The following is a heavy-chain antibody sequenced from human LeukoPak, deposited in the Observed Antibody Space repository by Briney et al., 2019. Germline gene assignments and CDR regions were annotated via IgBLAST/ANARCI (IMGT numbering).Heavy chain of an antibody. J-gene: IGHJ4*02. Sequence: SETLSLTCTVSGGSINSYYWSWIRQPPGKGLEWIGYIYYSGSTNYNPSLKSRVTISVDTSKNQFSLKLSSVTAADTAVYYCARVSVRGVIGYWGQGTLVTVSS. CDR2: IYYSGST. CDR3: ARVSVRGVIGY. D-gene: IGHD3-10*01. CDR1: GGSINSYY. V-gene: IGHV4-59*01.